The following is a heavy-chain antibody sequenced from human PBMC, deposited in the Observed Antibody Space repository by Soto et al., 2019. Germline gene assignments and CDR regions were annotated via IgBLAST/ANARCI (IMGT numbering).Heavy chain of an antibody. J-gene: IGHJ6*02. V-gene: IGHV3-23*01. CDR2: ISGSGGST. CDR1: GFTFSSYA. Sequence: GGSLRLSCAASGFTFSSYAMSWVRQAPGKGLEWVSAISGSGGSTYYAASVKGRFTISRDNSKNTLYLQMNSLRAEDTSVYYCAQYSSSSDYYYYGMDVWGQGTTVTVSS. CDR3: AQYSSSSDYYYYGMDV. D-gene: IGHD6-6*01.